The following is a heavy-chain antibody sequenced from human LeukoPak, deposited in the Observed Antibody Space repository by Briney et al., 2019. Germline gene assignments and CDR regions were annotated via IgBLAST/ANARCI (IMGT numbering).Heavy chain of an antibody. CDR3: ARESPIEWERPTYYYYYMDV. D-gene: IGHD1-26*01. J-gene: IGHJ6*03. CDR1: GFTVSSNY. CDR2: IYSGGST. Sequence: GGSLRLSCAASGFTVSSNYMSWVRQAPGKGLEWVSVIYSGGSTYYADSVKGRFTISRDNSKNTLYLQMNSLRAEDTAVYYCARESPIEWERPTYYYYYMDVWGKGTTVTVSS. V-gene: IGHV3-53*01.